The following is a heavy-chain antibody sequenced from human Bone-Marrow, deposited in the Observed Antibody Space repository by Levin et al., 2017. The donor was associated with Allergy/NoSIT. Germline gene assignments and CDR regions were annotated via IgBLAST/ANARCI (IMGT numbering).Heavy chain of an antibody. V-gene: IGHV3-11*01. Sequence: GGSLRLSCAVSGSSFRDHYLGWIRQAPGKGLEWISYISGSGDTIYYADSVKGRFSVSRDNAKHSLYLHLNNVTAQDTAVYYCATERSTAWDQWGQGTLVTVSS. CDR1: GSSFRDHY. J-gene: IGHJ4*02. CDR3: ATERSTAWDQ. D-gene: IGHD1-26*01. CDR2: ISGSGDTI.